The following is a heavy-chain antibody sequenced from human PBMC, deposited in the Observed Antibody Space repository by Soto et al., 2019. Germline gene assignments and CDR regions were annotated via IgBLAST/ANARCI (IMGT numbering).Heavy chain of an antibody. CDR1: GYIFTKSA. CDR3: ARDGVAAGNINFDY. V-gene: IGHV1-3*01. D-gene: IGHD6-19*01. Sequence: ASVKVSCKASGYIFTKSAMHCVRQAPGQRLEWMGWISGDSGNTKYSPKLQDRVTITRDTSASTAYMELSSLRSEDTALYYCARDGVAAGNINFDYWGQGTLVTVSS. CDR2: ISGDSGNT. J-gene: IGHJ4*01.